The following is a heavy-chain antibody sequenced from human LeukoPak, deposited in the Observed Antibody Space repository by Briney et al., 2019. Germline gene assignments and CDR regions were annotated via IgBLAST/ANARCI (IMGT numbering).Heavy chain of an antibody. V-gene: IGHV3-7*01. CDR2: IKQDGSEK. CDR3: ASSPSSPSYCGGDCSPFDY. J-gene: IGHJ4*02. D-gene: IGHD2-21*02. Sequence: GGSLRLSCAASGFTFSSYWMSWVRQVPGKGLEWVANIKQDGSEKYYVDSVKGRFTISRDNAKNSLYLQMNSLRAEDTAVYYCASSPSSPSYCGGDCSPFDYWGQGTLVTVSS. CDR1: GFTFSSYW.